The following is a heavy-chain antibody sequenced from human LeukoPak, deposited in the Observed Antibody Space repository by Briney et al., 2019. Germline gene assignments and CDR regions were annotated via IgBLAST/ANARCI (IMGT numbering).Heavy chain of an antibody. D-gene: IGHD3-16*01. J-gene: IGHJ4*02. CDR1: GFSFSNFW. V-gene: IGHV3-74*01. CDR3: ARDGERISTIGGVYWLDF. Sequence: GGSLRLSCAASGFSFSNFWMVWVRQAPGKGLVWFSLINPDGSSTAYADSVNGRFTISRDNARNTLYLRMNSLRADDTAVYYCARDGERISTIGGVYWLDFWGQGILVTVSS. CDR2: INPDGSST.